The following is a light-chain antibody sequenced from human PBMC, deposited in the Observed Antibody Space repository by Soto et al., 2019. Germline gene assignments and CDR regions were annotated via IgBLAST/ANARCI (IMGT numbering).Light chain of an antibody. V-gene: IGLV4-69*01. CDR1: SGHSTYA. CDR2: LNSDGSH. CDR3: QTWGTGIQV. J-gene: IGLJ2*01. Sequence: QLVLTQSPSASASLGASVKLTCTLSSGHSTYAIAWHQQQPGKGPRYLMNLNSDGSHSKGDGIPDRFSGSSSGAERYLTISRLHSDDEADYYCQTWGTGIQVFGGGTKVTVL.